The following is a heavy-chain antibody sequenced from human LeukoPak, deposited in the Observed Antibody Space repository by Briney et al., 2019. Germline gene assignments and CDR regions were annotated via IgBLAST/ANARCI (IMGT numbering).Heavy chain of an antibody. V-gene: IGHV1-46*01. Sequence: ASVKVSCKAPGYTFTSYYMHWVRQAPGQGLEWMGIINPSGGSTSYAQKFQGRVTMTRDTSTSTVYMELSSLRSEDTAVYYCARDNVAAAGIDYWGQGTLVTVSS. CDR2: INPSGGST. CDR1: GYTFTSYY. D-gene: IGHD6-13*01. CDR3: ARDNVAAAGIDY. J-gene: IGHJ4*02.